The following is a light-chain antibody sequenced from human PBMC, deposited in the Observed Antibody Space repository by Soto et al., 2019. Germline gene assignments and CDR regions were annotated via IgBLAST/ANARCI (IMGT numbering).Light chain of an antibody. CDR2: GAS. CDR3: HQRQSWPRT. J-gene: IGKJ1*01. CDR1: QSVSSY. V-gene: IGKV3-11*01. Sequence: EIVMKQSPAAVSVSTGESATLSCRASQSVSSYLAWYQQKPGQAPRLLIYGASSRATGIPDRFSGSGSGTDFTLTISDVEPEDFAVYYCHQRQSWPRTFGQGTKVDIK.